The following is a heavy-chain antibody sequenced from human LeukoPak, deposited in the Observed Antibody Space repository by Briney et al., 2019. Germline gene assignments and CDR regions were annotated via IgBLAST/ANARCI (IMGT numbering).Heavy chain of an antibody. V-gene: IGHV4-34*01. CDR1: GETFNGYY. J-gene: IGHJ4*02. D-gene: IGHD2-2*01. CDR3: ARGALGGYCSSTSCPAFGY. CDR2: INHSGST. Sequence: SETLSLTCAVYGETFNGYYWSWIRQRPGKGLEWIGEINHSGSTKYNPSLKSRVTISVDTSRNQSSLKLSSVTAADTAVYYCARGALGGYCSSTSCPAFGYWGQGTLVTVSS.